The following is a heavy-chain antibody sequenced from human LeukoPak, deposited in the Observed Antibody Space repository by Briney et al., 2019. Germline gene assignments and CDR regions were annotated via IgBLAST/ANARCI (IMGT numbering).Heavy chain of an antibody. Sequence: GGSLRLSCAASGFTFRSYAMHGVGQAAGKGLEGVTLMSYYGSKKNYADSVKGRCTIARYNSNNTLYLQMRSLRAEATAVSYCARGAARMVEIATIISFCGQGTLVTVSS. J-gene: IGHJ4*02. D-gene: IGHD5-24*01. CDR1: GFTFRSYA. CDR3: ARGAARMVEIATIISF. V-gene: IGHV3-30*03. CDR2: MSYYGSKK.